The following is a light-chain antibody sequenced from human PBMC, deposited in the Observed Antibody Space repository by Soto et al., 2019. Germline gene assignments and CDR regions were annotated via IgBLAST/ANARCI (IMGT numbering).Light chain of an antibody. CDR3: QHYGTTPWT. V-gene: IGKV3-20*01. Sequence: ETVLTESRGTLSLSPGERVTLSCRTSQSVCSRCFAWYQQKPGQSPRLLIYGASTRATGIPDRFSGSGSGTDFTLTISRLEPEDFAVYYCQHYGTTPWTFGQGTKVAIK. J-gene: IGKJ1*01. CDR2: GAS. CDR1: QSVCSRC.